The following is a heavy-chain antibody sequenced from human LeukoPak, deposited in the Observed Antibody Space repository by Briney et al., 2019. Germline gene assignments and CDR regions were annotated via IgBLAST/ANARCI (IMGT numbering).Heavy chain of an antibody. CDR1: GFTFSTFG. CDR2: IWYDESNQ. V-gene: IGHV3-33*01. J-gene: IGHJ4*02. D-gene: IGHD3-10*01. CDR3: ARDRGGIHYFDL. Sequence: GGSLRLSCAASGFTFSTFGVHWVRQAPGKGLEWVAIIWYDESNQFYADAVKGRFTISRDNSKNTLYLQMISLRVEDTAVYYCARDRGGIHYFDLWGQGTLLTVSS.